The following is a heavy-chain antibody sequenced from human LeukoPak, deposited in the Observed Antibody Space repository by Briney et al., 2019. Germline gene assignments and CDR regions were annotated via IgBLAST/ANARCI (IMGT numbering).Heavy chain of an antibody. CDR1: GYTFTDYA. Sequence: GASVKVSCKASGYTFTDYAISWVRQAPGQGLEWMGWISAYNGDTNSAQKFQGRVTMTTDTSTSTAYMELSSLRSEDTAVYYCAGETFGVVIWGQGTLVTVSS. D-gene: IGHD3-3*01. V-gene: IGHV1-18*01. CDR3: AGETFGVVI. CDR2: ISAYNGDT. J-gene: IGHJ4*02.